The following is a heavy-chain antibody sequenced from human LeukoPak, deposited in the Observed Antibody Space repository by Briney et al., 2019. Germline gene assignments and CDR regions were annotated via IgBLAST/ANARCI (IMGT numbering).Heavy chain of an antibody. CDR3: ARGSTYYYDSSGYYGFST. Sequence: KPSETLSLTCTVSGGSISSYYWSWIRQPPGKGLEWIGYIYYSGSTNYNPSLKSRVTISVDTSKNQFSLKLSSVTAADTAVYYCARGSTYYYDSSGYYGFSTWGQGTLVTVSS. CDR1: GGSISSYY. CDR2: IYYSGST. J-gene: IGHJ5*02. D-gene: IGHD3-22*01. V-gene: IGHV4-59*08.